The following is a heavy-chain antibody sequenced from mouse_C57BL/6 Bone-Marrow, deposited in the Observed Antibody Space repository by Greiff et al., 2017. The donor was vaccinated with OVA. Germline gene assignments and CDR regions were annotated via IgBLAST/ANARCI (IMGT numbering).Heavy chain of an antibody. J-gene: IGHJ4*01. Sequence: EVKLMESGGGLVKPGGSLKLSCAASGFTFSSYAMSWVRQTPEKRLEWVATISNGGGCTYYHDNLKGRFTISRDNAKNNLYLQMSHLKSEDTAMYYCARDTMVTAYYAMDYWGQGTSVTVSS. D-gene: IGHD2-1*01. CDR2: ISNGGGCT. V-gene: IGHV5-4*01. CDR1: GFTFSSYA. CDR3: ARDTMVTAYYAMDY.